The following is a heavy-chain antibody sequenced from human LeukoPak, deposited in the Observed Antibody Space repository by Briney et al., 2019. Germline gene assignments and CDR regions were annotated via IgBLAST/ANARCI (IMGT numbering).Heavy chain of an antibody. J-gene: IGHJ4*02. Sequence: ASVKVSCKASGYTFTSYGISWVRQAPGQGLEWVGWISAYNGNTNYAQKLQGRVTMTTDTSTSTAYMELRSLRSDDTAVYYCARDVNYYDSSGADYWGQGTLVTVSS. CDR2: ISAYNGNT. D-gene: IGHD3-22*01. CDR3: ARDVNYYDSSGADY. CDR1: GYTFTSYG. V-gene: IGHV1-18*01.